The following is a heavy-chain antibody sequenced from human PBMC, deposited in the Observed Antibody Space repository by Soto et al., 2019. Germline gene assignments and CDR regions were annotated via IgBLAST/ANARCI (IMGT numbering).Heavy chain of an antibody. J-gene: IGHJ5*02. D-gene: IGHD2-15*01. V-gene: IGHV4-30-4*01. CDR1: GGSISSGDYY. CDR3: ARAYCSGGSCQLNWFDP. CDR2: IYYSGST. Sequence: SETLSLTCTVSGGSISSGDYYWSWIRQPPGKGLEWIGYIYYSGSTYYNPSLKSRVTISVDTSKNQFSLKLSSVTAADTAVYYCARAYCSGGSCQLNWFDPWGQGTLVNVS.